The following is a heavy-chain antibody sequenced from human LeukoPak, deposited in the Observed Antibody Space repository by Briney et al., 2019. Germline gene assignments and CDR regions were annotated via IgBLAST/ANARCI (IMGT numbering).Heavy chain of an antibody. CDR1: GFTFGSYG. Sequence: GGSLRLSCAASGFTFGSYGMHWVRQAPGKGLEWVAFIRYDGSNKYYADSVKGRFTISRDNSKNTLYLQMNSLRAEDTAVYYCAKDRRRGIVGAAYYFDYWGQGTLVTVSS. J-gene: IGHJ4*02. V-gene: IGHV3-30*02. D-gene: IGHD1-26*01. CDR3: AKDRRRGIVGAAYYFDY. CDR2: IRYDGSNK.